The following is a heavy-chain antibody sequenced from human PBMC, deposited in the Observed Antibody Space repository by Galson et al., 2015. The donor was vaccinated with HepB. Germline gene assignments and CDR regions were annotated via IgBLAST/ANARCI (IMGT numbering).Heavy chain of an antibody. CDR3: ASEGPRGGYNGF. D-gene: IGHD5-24*01. V-gene: IGHV1-46*03. Sequence: SVKVSCKESGYTFTSYYMHWVRQAPGQGLEWMGIINPSGGRTTYPQKFQGRVTMTRDTSTNTAYMDLRNLTSDDTAVYYCASEGPRGGYNGFWGQGTLVSVSS. CDR2: INPSGGRT. J-gene: IGHJ4*02. CDR1: GYTFTSYY.